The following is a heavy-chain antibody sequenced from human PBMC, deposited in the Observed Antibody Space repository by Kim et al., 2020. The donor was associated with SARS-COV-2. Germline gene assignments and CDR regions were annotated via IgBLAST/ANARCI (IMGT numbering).Heavy chain of an antibody. Sequence: NGNTKYSQKFQGRVTITRDTSASTAYMELSSLRSEDTAVYYCAREGGDHNWGQGTLVTVSS. V-gene: IGHV1-3*01. D-gene: IGHD2-21*02. CDR2: NGNT. J-gene: IGHJ4*02. CDR3: AREGGDHN.